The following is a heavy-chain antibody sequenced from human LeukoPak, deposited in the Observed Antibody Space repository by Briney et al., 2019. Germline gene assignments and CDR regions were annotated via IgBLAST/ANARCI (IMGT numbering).Heavy chain of an antibody. J-gene: IGHJ4*02. V-gene: IGHV3-7*01. CDR1: GFTFSTYS. Sequence: AGTSPRLSCAVSGFTFSTYSMNWVRQAPGQGLKWVAPINQDGGEKHYVESVKGRFIIHRDNAKNSVYLQMDSLRVEVTAVYSCVRGHLWLENWGQGTLVTVSS. CDR3: VRGHLWLEN. CDR2: INQDGGEK. D-gene: IGHD3-3*02.